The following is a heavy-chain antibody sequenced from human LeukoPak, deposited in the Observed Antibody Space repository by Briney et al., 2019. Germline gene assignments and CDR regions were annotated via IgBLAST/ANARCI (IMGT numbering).Heavy chain of an antibody. CDR3: ARPGVGSGRYGAFDI. CDR2: IYYSGST. D-gene: IGHD5-18*01. J-gene: IGHJ3*02. V-gene: IGHV4-59*08. CDR1: GGSISRYY. Sequence: PSETLSLTCTVSGGSISRYYWSWIRQPPGKGLERIRYIYYSGSTDYNPSLKSRVTISVDTSKNQISLKLSSVTAADTAVYYCARPGVGSGRYGAFDIWGQGTMVTVSS.